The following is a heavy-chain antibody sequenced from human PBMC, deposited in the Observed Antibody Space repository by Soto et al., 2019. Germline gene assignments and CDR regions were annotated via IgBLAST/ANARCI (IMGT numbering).Heavy chain of an antibody. D-gene: IGHD2-2*01. CDR1: GPTFSSYG. CDR2: ISSSGSYI. J-gene: IGHJ4*02. Sequence: EVQLVESGGGLVKPGGSLRLSCVASGPTFSSYGLNWLRQAPGKGLEWVSSISSSGSYIYYADSVQGRFTISRDNAKNSMYLQMNSLRVEDTAIYFCARDESAGSSTSDWGQGTMVTVFS. V-gene: IGHV3-21*01. CDR3: ARDESAGSSTSD.